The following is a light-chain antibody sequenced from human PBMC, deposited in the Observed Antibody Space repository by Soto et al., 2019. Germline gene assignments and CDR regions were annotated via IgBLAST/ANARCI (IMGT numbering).Light chain of an antibody. CDR2: DAS. CDR3: QQRSNWPLLT. CDR1: QSVGNY. Sequence: EIVLTQSPATLSLSPGERATLSCRTSQSVGNYLAWYQQKPGQAPRLLIYDASTRATGIPARFSGSGSGTDFTLTISSLEPEDFAVYYCQQRSNWPLLTFGGGTKVEIK. V-gene: IGKV3-11*01. J-gene: IGKJ4*01.